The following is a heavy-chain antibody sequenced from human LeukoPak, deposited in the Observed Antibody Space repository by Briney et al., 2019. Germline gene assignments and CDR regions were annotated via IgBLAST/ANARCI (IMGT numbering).Heavy chain of an antibody. CDR2: IYYSGGT. CDR1: GGSISIYS. Sequence: SGPTLVNPSETLSLTCTVSGGSISIYSWSWIRQPPGRGLEWIGYIYYSGGTNYNPSLKSRVTISVDTSKNQFSLKLSSVTAADTAVYYCARCGALGSSGYYYFDYWGQGTLVTVSS. CDR3: ARCGALGSSGYYYFDY. D-gene: IGHD3-22*01. J-gene: IGHJ4*02. V-gene: IGHV4-59*01.